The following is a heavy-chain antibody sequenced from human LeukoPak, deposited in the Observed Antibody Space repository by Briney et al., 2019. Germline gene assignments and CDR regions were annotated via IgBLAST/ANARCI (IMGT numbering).Heavy chain of an antibody. V-gene: IGHV1-69*04. CDR2: IIPILGIA. J-gene: IGHJ4*02. Sequence: ASVKVSCKASGGTFSSYAISWLRQAPGQGLEWMGRIIPILGIANYAQKFQGRVTITADKSTSTAYMELSSLRSEDTAVYYCARDRIAAAGEGDYWGQGTLVTVSS. CDR3: ARDRIAAAGEGDY. D-gene: IGHD6-13*01. CDR1: GGTFSSYA.